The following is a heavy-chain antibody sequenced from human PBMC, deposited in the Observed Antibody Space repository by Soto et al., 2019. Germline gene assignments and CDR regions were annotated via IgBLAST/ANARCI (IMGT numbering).Heavy chain of an antibody. V-gene: IGHV4-30-4*01. CDR1: GGSISSGDYY. CDR3: ARALSYYDSIPPELYFDY. J-gene: IGHJ4*02. D-gene: IGHD3-22*01. Sequence: PSETLSLTCTVSGGSISSGDYYWSWIRQPPGKGLEWIGYIYYSGSTYYNPSLKSRVTISVDTSKNQFSLKLSSVTAADTAVYYCARALSYYDSIPPELYFDYWGQRTLVSVSS. CDR2: IYYSGST.